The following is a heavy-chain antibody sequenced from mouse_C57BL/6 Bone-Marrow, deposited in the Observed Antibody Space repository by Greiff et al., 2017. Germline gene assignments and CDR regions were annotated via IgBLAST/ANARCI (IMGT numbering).Heavy chain of an antibody. CDR3: ARGGRFAY. CDR2: LNPSSGYT. Sequence: VQLQQSGAELARPGASVKMSCKASGYTFTSYTMHWVKQRPGQGLEWIGYLNPSSGYTKYNQKFKDKATLTADKSSSTADMQLSSLTSEDSAVYYCARGGRFAYWGQGTLVTVSA. CDR1: GYTFTSYT. J-gene: IGHJ3*01. V-gene: IGHV1-4*01.